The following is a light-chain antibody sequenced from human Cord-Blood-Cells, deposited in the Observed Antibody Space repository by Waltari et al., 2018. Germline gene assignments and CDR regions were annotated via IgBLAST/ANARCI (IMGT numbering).Light chain of an antibody. CDR2: KDS. J-gene: IGLJ3*02. CDR3: QSADSSGTYWV. V-gene: IGLV3-25*03. Sequence: SYELTQPPSVSVSPGQTARITCSGDALPKQYAYWYQQKPGQGPVLVIYKDSERPSGIPERFSGSSSGKTVTLTISGVQAEDEADYYCQSADSSGTYWVFGGGTKLTVL. CDR1: ALPKQY.